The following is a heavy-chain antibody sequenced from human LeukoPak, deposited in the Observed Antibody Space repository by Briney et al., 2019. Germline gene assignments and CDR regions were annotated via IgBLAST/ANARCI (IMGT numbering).Heavy chain of an antibody. CDR2: MTSSGSST. V-gene: IGHV3-48*01. D-gene: IGHD3-10*01. J-gene: IGHJ4*02. CDR3: ATDPTYRQMAWLGDIYFDY. Sequence: GGSLRPSCVGTGFTSNTINFAWVRQAPGKGLEWISYMTSSGSSTYYSDFAKGRFTISRDSAEHSVSLHMNSLRAEDTAVYYCATDPTYRQMAWLGDIYFDYWRQGIGVTVSS. CDR1: GFTSNTIN.